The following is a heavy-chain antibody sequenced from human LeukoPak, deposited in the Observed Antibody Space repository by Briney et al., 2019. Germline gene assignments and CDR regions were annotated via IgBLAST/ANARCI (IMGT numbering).Heavy chain of an antibody. V-gene: IGHV4-34*01. CDR1: GGSFSGYY. D-gene: IGHD1-7*01. CDR2: INHSGST. CDR3: ARLDLRRGNAFDI. J-gene: IGHJ3*02. Sequence: PSETLSLTCAVYGGSFSGYYWSWIRQPPGKGLEWIGEINHSGSTNYNPSLKSRVTISVDTSKNQFSLKLSSVTAADTAVYYCARLDLRRGNAFDIWGQGTMVTVSS.